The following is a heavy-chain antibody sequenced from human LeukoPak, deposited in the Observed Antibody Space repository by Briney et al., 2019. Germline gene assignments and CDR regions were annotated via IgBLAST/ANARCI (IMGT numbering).Heavy chain of an antibody. Sequence: PAETLSLTCTVSGGSISSYYWSWIRQPPGKGLEWVGYIYYSGSTNYNPSLKSRVTISVDTSKNQFSLKLSSVTAADTAVYYCAREHCSSTICRTGWFDPWGQGTLVTVSS. CDR2: IYYSGST. J-gene: IGHJ5*02. V-gene: IGHV4-59*01. D-gene: IGHD2-2*01. CDR3: AREHCSSTICRTGWFDP. CDR1: GGSISSYY.